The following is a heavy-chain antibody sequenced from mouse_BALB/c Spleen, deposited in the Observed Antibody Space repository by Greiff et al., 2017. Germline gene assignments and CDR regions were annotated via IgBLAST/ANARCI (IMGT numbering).Heavy chain of an antibody. CDR2: ISTYYGDA. D-gene: IGHD1-2*01. CDR1: GYTFTDYA. J-gene: IGHJ3*01. Sequence: QVHVKQSGAELVRPGVSVKISCKGSGYTFTDYAMHWVKQSHAKSLEWIGVISTYYGDASYNQKFKGKATMTVDKSSSTAYMELARLTSEDSAIYYCAIHYYGSFAYWGQGTLVTVSA. CDR3: AIHYYGSFAY. V-gene: IGHV1S137*01.